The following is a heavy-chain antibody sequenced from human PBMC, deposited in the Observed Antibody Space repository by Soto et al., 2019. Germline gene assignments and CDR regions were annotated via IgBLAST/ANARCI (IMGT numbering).Heavy chain of an antibody. CDR3: AGGLVTVTSYWYFDL. V-gene: IGHV4-34*01. Sequence: QVQLQQWGAGLLKPSETLSLTCAVYGGSFSGYYWSWIRQPPGKGLEWIGEINHSGSTNYNPSLKNRVPRSVDTSTNQCSLKLSSVTAADTAVYYCAGGLVTVTSYWYFDLWGRGTLVTVSS. D-gene: IGHD4-17*01. CDR2: INHSGST. J-gene: IGHJ2*01. CDR1: GGSFSGYY.